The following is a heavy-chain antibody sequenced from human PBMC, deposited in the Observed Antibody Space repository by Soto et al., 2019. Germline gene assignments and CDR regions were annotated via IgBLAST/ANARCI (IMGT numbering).Heavy chain of an antibody. CDR1: GGSISSGGYY. CDR2: IYYSGST. D-gene: IGHD3-3*01. J-gene: IGHJ4*02. CDR3: ARCPKGSGYSHDY. Sequence: SETLSLTCTVSGGSISSGGYYWSWIRQHPRKGLEWIGYIYYSGSTYYNPSLKSRVTISVDTSKNQFSLKLSSVTAADTAVYYCARCPKGSGYSHDYWGQGTLVTVSS. V-gene: IGHV4-31*03.